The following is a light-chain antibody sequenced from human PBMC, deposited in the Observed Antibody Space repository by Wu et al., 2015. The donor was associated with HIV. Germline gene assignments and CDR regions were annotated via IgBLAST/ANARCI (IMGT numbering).Light chain of an antibody. CDR3: QQRSNWPWT. CDR1: QSVSSY. J-gene: IGKJ1*01. Sequence: EIVLTQSPATLSLSPGERATLSCRASQSVSSYLAWYQQKPGQAPRLLIYGSSNRATGIPARFSGSGSGTDFTLTISSLEPEDFAAYYCQQRSNWPWTFGQGTKVE. V-gene: IGKV3-11*01. CDR2: GSS.